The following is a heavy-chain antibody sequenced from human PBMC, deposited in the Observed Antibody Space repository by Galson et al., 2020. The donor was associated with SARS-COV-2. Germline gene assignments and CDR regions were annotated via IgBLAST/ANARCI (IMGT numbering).Heavy chain of an antibody. CDR3: ARGPAGYSYWFDP. V-gene: IGHV3-66*01. D-gene: IGHD5-18*01. Sequence: GESLKISCAASTFSVNTYYMSWVRQGPGKGLEWVSVIYSTGTTYYAASVKGRFIILRDSSKNTLYLQMNSLRAEDTAVYYCARGPAGYSYWFDPWGQGTLVTVSS. J-gene: IGHJ5*02. CDR1: TFSVNTYY. CDR2: IYSTGTT.